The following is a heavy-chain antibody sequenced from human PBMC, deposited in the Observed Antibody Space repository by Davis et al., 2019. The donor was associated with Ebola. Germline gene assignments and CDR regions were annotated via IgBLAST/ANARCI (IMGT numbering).Heavy chain of an antibody. CDR3: ARVGWCSSTSCYTDFDY. Sequence: AASVKVSCKASGYTFTSYGISWVRQAPGQGLEWMGWISAYNGNTNYAQKLQGRVTITRDTSASTAYMELSSLRSEDTAVYYCARVGWCSSTSCYTDFDYWGQGTLVTVSS. D-gene: IGHD2-2*02. V-gene: IGHV1-18*01. CDR1: GYTFTSYG. J-gene: IGHJ4*02. CDR2: ISAYNGNT.